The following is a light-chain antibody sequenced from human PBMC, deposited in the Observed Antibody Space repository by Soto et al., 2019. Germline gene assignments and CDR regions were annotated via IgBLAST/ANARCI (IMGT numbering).Light chain of an antibody. CDR3: QQYKSSPLT. J-gene: IGKJ4*01. V-gene: IGKV1-5*03. CDR1: QSIGAS. Sequence: DIKMTQSPSTLYASVGDRVTITCRASQSIGASLAWFQQKPGKAPNLLIYKASSLESGVPSRFSGSGSGTEFTLTIIILQPDDFATYYCQQYKSSPLTFGGGTKVEIK. CDR2: KAS.